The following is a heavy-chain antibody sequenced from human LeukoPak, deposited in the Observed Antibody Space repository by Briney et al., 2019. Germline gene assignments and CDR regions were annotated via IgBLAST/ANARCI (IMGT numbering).Heavy chain of an antibody. CDR3: AREWNGAVGTDYFDY. V-gene: IGHV3-30-3*01. CDR2: ISYDGSNK. J-gene: IGHJ4*02. CDR1: GFTFSGYP. Sequence: SGGSLRLSCAASGFTFSGYPIHWVRRAPGKGLEWVAVISYDGSNKYYADSVKGRFTISRDNSKNTLYLQMNSLRAEDTAVYYCAREWNGAVGTDYFDYWGQGTLVTVSS. D-gene: IGHD1-26*01.